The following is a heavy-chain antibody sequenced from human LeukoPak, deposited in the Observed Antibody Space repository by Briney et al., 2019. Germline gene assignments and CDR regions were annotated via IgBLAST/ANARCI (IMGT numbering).Heavy chain of an antibody. D-gene: IGHD5-18*01. V-gene: IGHV1-69*13. J-gene: IGHJ4*02. CDR3: ARDNLYGYSDY. Sequence: ASVKVSCKASGGTFSSYAISWVRQAPGQGLEWMGGIIPIFGTANYAQKFQGRVTITAYESTSRAYTELSSLRSEDTAVYYCARDNLYGYSDYWGQGTLVTVSS. CDR1: GGTFSSYA. CDR2: IIPIFGTA.